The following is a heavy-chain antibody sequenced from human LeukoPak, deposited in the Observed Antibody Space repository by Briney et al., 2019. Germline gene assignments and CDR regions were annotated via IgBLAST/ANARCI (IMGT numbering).Heavy chain of an antibody. D-gene: IGHD1-26*01. J-gene: IGHJ4*02. Sequence: SGTLSLTCIVSGGSISSYYWSWIRQPPGKGLEWIGYIYYSGTTNYNPSLKSRVTISVDTSKNQFSLRLSSVTAADTAVYYCARGRSNYRYWGQGTLVTVSS. CDR3: ARGRSNYRY. V-gene: IGHV4-59*01. CDR1: GGSISSYY. CDR2: IYYSGTT.